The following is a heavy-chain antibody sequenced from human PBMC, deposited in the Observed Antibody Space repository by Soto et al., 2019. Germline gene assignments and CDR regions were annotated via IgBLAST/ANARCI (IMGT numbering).Heavy chain of an antibody. J-gene: IGHJ6*02. CDR3: ARELDTAMVRGGMDV. D-gene: IGHD5-18*01. V-gene: IGHV3-33*01. CDR1: GFTFSSYG. CDR2: MWYDGSNK. Sequence: GGSLRLSCAASGFTFSSYGMHWVRQAPGKGLECVAVMWYDGSNKYYADSVKGRFTISRDNSKNTLYLQMNSLRAEDTAVYYCARELDTAMVRGGMDVWGQGTTVTVYS.